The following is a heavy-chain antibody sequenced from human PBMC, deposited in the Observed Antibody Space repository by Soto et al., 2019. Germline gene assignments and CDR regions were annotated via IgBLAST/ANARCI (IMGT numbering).Heavy chain of an antibody. J-gene: IGHJ4*02. CDR1: GFPFSTYE. V-gene: IGHV3-48*03. CDR3: VRERFFYDMTGQAD. CDR2: ITTSGSDM. Sequence: PGGSLRLSCAGSGFPFSTYEMNWVRQAPGKGLEWIAHITTSGSDMNYADSVKGRFTISRDNSKSSVFLQMNSLRVEDTAIYYCVRERFFYDMTGQADWGPGTQVTFSS. D-gene: IGHD3-3*01.